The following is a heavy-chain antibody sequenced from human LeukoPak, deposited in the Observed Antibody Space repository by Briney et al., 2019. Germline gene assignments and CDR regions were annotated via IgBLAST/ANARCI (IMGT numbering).Heavy chain of an antibody. CDR1: GITFSSYW. J-gene: IGHJ4*02. D-gene: IGHD1-1*01. CDR3: ARVTTNGYFEY. Sequence: GGSLRLSCAASGITFSSYWMSWVRQAPGKGLEWVASIKFDESEKHYMDSMKGRFTISRDTAKNSLYLQMNSLRVEDTAVYFCARVTTNGYFEYWGQGSLVTVSP. CDR2: IKFDESEK. V-gene: IGHV3-7*04.